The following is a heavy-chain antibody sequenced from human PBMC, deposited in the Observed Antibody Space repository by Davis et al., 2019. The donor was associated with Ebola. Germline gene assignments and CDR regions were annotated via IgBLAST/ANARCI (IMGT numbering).Heavy chain of an antibody. CDR1: GFTFSASW. Sequence: GESLKISCAASGFTFSASWKAWVRQAPGKGLEWVANINPDGSNTYYMNSVRGRFTISRDNAKSSLYLQMNSLRAEDTAVFYCARDPDYGAIDIWGHGTLVTVSS. V-gene: IGHV3-7*03. D-gene: IGHD4/OR15-4a*01. CDR2: INPDGSNT. CDR3: ARDPDYGAIDI. J-gene: IGHJ3*02.